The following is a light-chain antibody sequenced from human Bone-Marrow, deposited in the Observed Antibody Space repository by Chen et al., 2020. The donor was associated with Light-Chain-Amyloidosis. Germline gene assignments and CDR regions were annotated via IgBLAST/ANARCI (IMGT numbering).Light chain of an antibody. Sequence: EIVLTQSPGTLSLSPGETATLSFRASQSVSSSYLAWYQQKPGQAPRLLIYGASSRATGIPDRFSGSGSGTDFTLTISRLEPEEFAVYYCQQYGSSPSWTFGQGTKVEIK. J-gene: IGKJ1*01. V-gene: IGKV3-20*01. CDR2: GAS. CDR1: QSVSSSY. CDR3: QQYGSSPSWT.